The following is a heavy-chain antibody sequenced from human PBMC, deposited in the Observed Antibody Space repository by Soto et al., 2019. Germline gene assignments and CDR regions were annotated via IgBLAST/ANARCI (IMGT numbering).Heavy chain of an antibody. CDR1: GFTFSNAW. J-gene: IGHJ4*02. V-gene: IGHV3-15*07. D-gene: IGHD5-18*01. Sequence: EVQLVESGGGLVKPGGSLRLSCAASGFTFSNAWMNWVRQAPGKGLEWVGRIKSKTDGGTTDYAAPVKGRFTISRDDSKNTLYLEMNSLKTEDTAVYYCTTVQEQLWSRFDYWGQGTLVTVSS. CDR2: IKSKTDGGTT. CDR3: TTVQEQLWSRFDY.